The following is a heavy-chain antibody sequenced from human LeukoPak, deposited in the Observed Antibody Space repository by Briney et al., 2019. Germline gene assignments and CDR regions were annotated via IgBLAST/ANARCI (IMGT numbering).Heavy chain of an antibody. CDR1: GFTFSSYW. D-gene: IGHD6-13*01. CDR3: ASPLLRYSSSPRY. J-gene: IGHJ4*02. V-gene: IGHV3-7*01. Sequence: PGGSLRLPCAAAGFTFSSYWKSWVRQAPGKGLEWVANIKQDGSEKYYVDSVKGRFTISRDNAKNSLYLQMNSLRAEDTAVYYCASPLLRYSSSPRYWGQGTLVTVSS. CDR2: IKQDGSEK.